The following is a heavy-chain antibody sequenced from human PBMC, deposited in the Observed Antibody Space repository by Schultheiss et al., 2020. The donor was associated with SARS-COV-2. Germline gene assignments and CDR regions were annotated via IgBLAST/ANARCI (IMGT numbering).Heavy chain of an antibody. CDR2: ISYDGSNK. J-gene: IGHJ4*02. V-gene: IGHV3-30*03. D-gene: IGHD3-22*01. Sequence: GGSLRLSCAASGFTFSSYGMHWVRQAPGKGLEWVAVISYDGSNKYYADSVKGRFTISRDNAKNSLYLQMNSLRAEDTAVYYCARVRWYYDSSALFDYWGQGTLVTVAS. CDR1: GFTFSSYG. CDR3: ARVRWYYDSSALFDY.